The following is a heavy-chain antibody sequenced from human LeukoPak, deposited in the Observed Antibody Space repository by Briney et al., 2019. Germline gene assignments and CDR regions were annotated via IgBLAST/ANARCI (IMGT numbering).Heavy chain of an antibody. V-gene: IGHV4-39*01. Sequence: SETLSLTCTVSGGSISSSGYYWGWIRQPPGKGLEWIGSIYYSGSTYYNPSLKSRVTISVDTSKNQFSLKLSSVTAADTAVYYCARPMVRGPRSYYYYGMDVWGQGTTVTVSS. CDR3: ARPMVRGPRSYYYYGMDV. D-gene: IGHD3-10*01. J-gene: IGHJ6*02. CDR2: IYYSGST. CDR1: GGSISSSGYY.